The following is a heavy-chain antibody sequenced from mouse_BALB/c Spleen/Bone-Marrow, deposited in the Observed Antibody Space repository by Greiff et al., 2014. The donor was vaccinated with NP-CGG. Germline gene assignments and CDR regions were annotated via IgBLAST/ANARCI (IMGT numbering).Heavy chain of an antibody. J-gene: IGHJ4*01. D-gene: IGHD2-4*01. CDR3: ASDDYDYAMDY. Sequence: EVHLVESGGGLVQPGGSRKLSCAASGFTFSSFGMHWVRQAPEKGLEWVAYISSGSSTIYYADTVKGRFTISRDNPKNTLFLQMTSLRSEDTAMYYCASDDYDYAMDYWGQGTSVTVSP. CDR2: ISSGSSTI. V-gene: IGHV5-17*02. CDR1: GFTFSSFG.